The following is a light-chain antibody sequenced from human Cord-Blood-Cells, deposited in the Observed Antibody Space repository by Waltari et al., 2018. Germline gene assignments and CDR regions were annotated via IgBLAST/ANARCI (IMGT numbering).Light chain of an antibody. CDR2: EGS. J-gene: IGLJ3*02. CDR3: CSYAGSSTWV. CDR1: CCAVGSYNL. Sequence: QPALTQPASVAGSPGQSITISCTGTCCAVGSYNLVPWSQQHPGKAPKLMLYEGSKRPSGVSNRFSGSKSGNTASLTISGLQAEDEADYYCCSYAGSSTWVFGGGTKLTVL. V-gene: IGLV2-23*01.